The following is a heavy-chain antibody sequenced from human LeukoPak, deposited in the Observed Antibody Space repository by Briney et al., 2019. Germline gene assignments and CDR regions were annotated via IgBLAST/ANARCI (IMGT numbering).Heavy chain of an antibody. Sequence: GGSLRLSCAASGSTFSSYWMHWVRQARGKGLVWVSCIRRDGSTTTYADSVKGRFTISRDNAKSTLYLQMNSLTAEDTAVYYCARDDGTAAGGDWGQGTLVTVSS. CDR3: ARDDGTAAGGD. V-gene: IGHV3-74*01. D-gene: IGHD6-13*01. CDR1: GSTFSSYW. J-gene: IGHJ4*02. CDR2: IRRDGSTT.